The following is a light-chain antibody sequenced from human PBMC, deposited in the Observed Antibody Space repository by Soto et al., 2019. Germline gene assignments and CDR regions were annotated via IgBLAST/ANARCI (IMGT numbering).Light chain of an antibody. J-gene: IGKJ4*01. CDR3: QQYYSTHPGLT. CDR2: WAS. CDR1: QSVLYNSNNKNY. V-gene: IGKV4-1*01. Sequence: DIVMTQSPDSLAVSLGERATINCKSSQSVLYNSNNKNYLAWYQQKPGQPPKMLIYWASTRESGVPDRFSGSGSGTDFTLTTSSLQAEDVAVYYCQQYYSTHPGLTFGGGIKVDIX.